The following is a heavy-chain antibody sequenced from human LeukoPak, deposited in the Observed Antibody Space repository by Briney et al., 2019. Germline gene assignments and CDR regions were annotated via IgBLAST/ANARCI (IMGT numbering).Heavy chain of an antibody. CDR1: GGSLNDYY. CDR2: INHSGST. CDR3: ASRSTPDIVVVPAANFDY. J-gene: IGHJ4*02. D-gene: IGHD2-2*01. V-gene: IGHV4-34*01. Sequence: SETLSLTCAVYGGSLNDYYWNWIRQPPGKGLEWIGEINHSGSTNYNPSLKSRVTISVDTSKNQFSLKLSSVTAADTAVYYCASRSTPDIVVVPAANFDYWGQGTLVTVSS.